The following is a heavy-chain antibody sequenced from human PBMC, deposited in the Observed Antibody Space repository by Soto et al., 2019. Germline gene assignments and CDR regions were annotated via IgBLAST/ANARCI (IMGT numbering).Heavy chain of an antibody. V-gene: IGHV4-31*03. J-gene: IGHJ6*03. CDR2: VYYTGST. Sequence: QVQLQESGPRLVKPSQTLSLTCTVSGGSISSAAYYWSWIRQHPGKGLEWIGYVYYTGSTYYNASLKSRATISVDTSDNQFFLKLNSVTAADTAVYYCARGSVDTTMEDVWGKGTTVTVSS. CDR3: ARGSVDTTMEDV. D-gene: IGHD5-18*01. CDR1: GGSISSAAYY.